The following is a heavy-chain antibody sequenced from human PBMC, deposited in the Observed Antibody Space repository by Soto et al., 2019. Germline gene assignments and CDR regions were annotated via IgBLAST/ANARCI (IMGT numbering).Heavy chain of an antibody. CDR1: GNTFTGYY. V-gene: IGHV1-2*04. Sequence: XSVKVSWTGSGNTFTGYYMGLVRQAPGQGLEWMGWINPNSGGTNYAQKFQGWVTMTRDTSISTAYMELSRLRSEDTAVYYCARVPASSIWRSDFYFGMHVWGQGTTVTVS. CDR3: ARVPASSIWRSDFYFGMHV. D-gene: IGHD6-13*01. J-gene: IGHJ6*02. CDR2: INPNSGGT.